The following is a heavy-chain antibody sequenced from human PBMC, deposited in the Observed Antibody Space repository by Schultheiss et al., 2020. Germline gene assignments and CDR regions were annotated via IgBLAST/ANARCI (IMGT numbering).Heavy chain of an antibody. CDR3: ARWGVGYQLLFEYYYYGMDV. J-gene: IGHJ6*02. CDR2: IKQDGSEK. D-gene: IGHD2-2*01. Sequence: GGSLRLSCAASGFAFGNYWMYWVRQAPGKGLEWVANIKQDGSEKYYVDSVKGRFTISRDNAKNSLYLQMNSLRAEDTAVYYCARWGVGYQLLFEYYYYGMDVWGQGTTVTVSS. CDR1: GFAFGNYW. V-gene: IGHV3-7*01.